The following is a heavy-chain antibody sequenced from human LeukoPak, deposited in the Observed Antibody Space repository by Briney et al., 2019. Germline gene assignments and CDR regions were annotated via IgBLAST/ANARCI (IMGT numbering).Heavy chain of an antibody. D-gene: IGHD2-15*01. J-gene: IGHJ6*03. CDR2: IKQDGSEK. CDR3: ARRRWNYYYYMDV. Sequence: GGSLRLSCAASGFTFSSYWMSWVRQAPGKGLEWVANIKQDGSEKYYVDSVKGRFTISRDNAKNSLYLQMNSLSAEDTAVYYCARRRWNYYYYMDVWGKGTTVTISS. V-gene: IGHV3-7*01. CDR1: GFTFSSYW.